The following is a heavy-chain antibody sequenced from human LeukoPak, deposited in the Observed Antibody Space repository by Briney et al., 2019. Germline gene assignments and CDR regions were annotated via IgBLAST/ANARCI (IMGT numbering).Heavy chain of an antibody. Sequence: PSGTLSLTCTVSGGSISSSRYYWGWIRQRPGKGLEWIGSIYYSGSTYYNPSLKSRVTISVDTSKNQFSLKLSSVTAADTAVYYCAAHIAAAGHHYFDYWGQGTLVTVSS. D-gene: IGHD6-13*01. CDR2: IYYSGST. CDR1: GGSISSSRYY. CDR3: AAHIAAAGHHYFDY. V-gene: IGHV4-39*07. J-gene: IGHJ4*02.